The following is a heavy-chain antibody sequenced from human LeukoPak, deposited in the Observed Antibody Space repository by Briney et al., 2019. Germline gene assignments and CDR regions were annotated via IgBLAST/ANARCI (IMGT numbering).Heavy chain of an antibody. D-gene: IGHD2-21*02. V-gene: IGHV4-59*08. Sequence: SETLSLTCTVSGGSISSYYWSWLRQPPGKGLEWIGYIYYSGSTNNNPSLKSRVTISVDTSKNQFSLKLSSVTAADTAVYYCARLPGYCGGDCYSDYWGQGTLVTVSS. CDR3: ARLPGYCGGDCYSDY. CDR2: IYYSGST. CDR1: GGSISSYY. J-gene: IGHJ4*02.